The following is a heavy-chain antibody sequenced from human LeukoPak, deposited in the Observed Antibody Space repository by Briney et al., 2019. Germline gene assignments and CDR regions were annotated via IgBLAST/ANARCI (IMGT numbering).Heavy chain of an antibody. J-gene: IGHJ4*02. Sequence: GGSLRLSCAASGFTLDDYAMHWVRQAPGTGLEWVSGISWNSGGIGYADSVKGRFKISRDNGKNSLYLQMNSLRAEDTALYYCVKTEIIGSGWYVGFDYWGQGTLVTVSS. CDR2: ISWNSGGI. CDR3: VKTEIIGSGWYVGFDY. D-gene: IGHD6-19*01. V-gene: IGHV3-9*01. CDR1: GFTLDDYA.